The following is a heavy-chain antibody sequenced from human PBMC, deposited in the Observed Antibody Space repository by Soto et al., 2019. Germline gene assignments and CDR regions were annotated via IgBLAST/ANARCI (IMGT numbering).Heavy chain of an antibody. V-gene: IGHV4-34*01. Sequence: SETLSLTCAVYGGSFSGYYWSWIRQPPGKGLEWIGEINHSGSTNYNPSLKSRVTISVDTSKNQFSLKLSSVTAADTAVYYCAGGGLYNWNNFDYWGQGTLVTVSS. D-gene: IGHD1-20*01. CDR1: GGSFSGYY. CDR2: INHSGST. J-gene: IGHJ4*02. CDR3: AGGGLYNWNNFDY.